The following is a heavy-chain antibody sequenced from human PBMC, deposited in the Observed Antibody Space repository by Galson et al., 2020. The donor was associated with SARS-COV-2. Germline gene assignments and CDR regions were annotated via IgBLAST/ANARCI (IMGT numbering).Heavy chain of an antibody. D-gene: IGHD3-22*01. CDR2: IYHTGTT. CDR1: GGSISSGGYY. CDR3: AGGRPMMTS. Sequence: SETLSLTCAVSGGSISSGGYYWSWIRLPPGKGLEWIGYIYHTGTTYYSTSLKSRVTISIDRSKNQFSLKLTSVTAADTAVYYCAGGRPMMTSWGQGTLVTVSS. J-gene: IGHJ5*02. V-gene: IGHV4-30-2*01.